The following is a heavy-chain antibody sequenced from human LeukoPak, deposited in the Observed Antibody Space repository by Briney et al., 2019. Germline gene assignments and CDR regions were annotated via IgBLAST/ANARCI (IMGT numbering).Heavy chain of an antibody. J-gene: IGHJ4*02. CDR2: VRGSGSDT. CDR3: TVDTDYFEGLGFPRPALSDY. D-gene: IGHD3-22*01. Sequence: PGGSLRLSCAASGFTFSIYAMHWVRQAPGKGLEWVSAVRGSGSDTYYADSVKGRFTISRDNSKNTLHLQMNSLRVEDTAVYFCTVDTDYFEGLGFPRPALSDYWGQGTLVTVSS. CDR1: GFTFSIYA. V-gene: IGHV3-23*01.